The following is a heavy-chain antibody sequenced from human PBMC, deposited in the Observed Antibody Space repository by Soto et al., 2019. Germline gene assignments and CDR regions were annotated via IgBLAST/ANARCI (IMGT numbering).Heavy chain of an antibody. D-gene: IGHD3-22*01. J-gene: IGHJ4*02. CDR2: IYYSGST. CDR3: ARGRYDSSGYYCDY. V-gene: IGHV4-59*01. CDR1: GGSISSYY. Sequence: SETLSLTCTVSGGSISSYYWSWIRQPPGKGLEWIGYIYYSGSTNYNPSLKSRVTISVDTSKNQFSLKLSSVTAADTAVYYCARGRYDSSGYYCDYWGQGTLVTVSS.